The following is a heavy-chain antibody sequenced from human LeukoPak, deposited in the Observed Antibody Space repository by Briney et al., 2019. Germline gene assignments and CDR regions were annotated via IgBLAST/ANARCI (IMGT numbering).Heavy chain of an antibody. CDR1: GGTFSSYA. D-gene: IGHD5-18*01. CDR3: ASTEVIQLWLRYFDY. Sequence: GSSVKVSCKASGGTFSSYAISWVRQAPGQGLEWMGGIIPIFGTANYAQRFQGRVTITADESTSTAYMELSSLRSEDTAVYYCASTEVIQLWLRYFDYWGQGTLVTVSS. V-gene: IGHV1-69*01. CDR2: IIPIFGTA. J-gene: IGHJ4*02.